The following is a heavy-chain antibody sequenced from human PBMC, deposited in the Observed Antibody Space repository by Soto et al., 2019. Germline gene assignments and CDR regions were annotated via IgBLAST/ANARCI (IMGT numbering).Heavy chain of an antibody. J-gene: IGHJ4*02. CDR2: IYYSGST. CDR1: GGSISSYY. D-gene: IGHD4-17*01. Sequence: PSETLSLTCTVSGGSISSYYWSWIRQPPGKGLEWIGYIYYSGSTNYNPSLKSRVTISVDTSKNQFSLKLSSVTAADTAVYYCARRHPKYGGYFDYWGQGTLVTVSS. V-gene: IGHV4-59*08. CDR3: ARRHPKYGGYFDY.